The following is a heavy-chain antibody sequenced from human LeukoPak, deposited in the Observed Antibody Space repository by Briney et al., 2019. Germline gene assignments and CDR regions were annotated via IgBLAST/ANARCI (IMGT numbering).Heavy chain of an antibody. CDR2: IYADGNST. V-gene: IGHV3-74*01. J-gene: IGHJ4*02. CDR1: GFTFSSYW. Sequence: GGSLRLSCAASGFTFSSYWMHWVRQAPGKGLVWVSRIYADGNSTRYADSVTGRFTISRDNAKNTLYLQMNSLRAEDTAVYYCARGTEVRDCTAYFGEGGQGTLVTVSS. D-gene: IGHD2-8*02. CDR3: ARGTEVRDCTAYFGE.